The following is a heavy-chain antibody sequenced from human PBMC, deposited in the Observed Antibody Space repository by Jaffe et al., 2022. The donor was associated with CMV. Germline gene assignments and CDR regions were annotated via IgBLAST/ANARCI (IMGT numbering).Heavy chain of an antibody. D-gene: IGHD3-10*01. CDR3: ARGLSYYGSGSYLYYFDY. CDR1: GGSFSGYY. V-gene: IGHV4-34*01. J-gene: IGHJ4*02. Sequence: QVQLQQWGAGLLKPSETLSLTCAVYGGSFSGYYWSWIRQPPGKGLEWIGEINHSGSTNYNPSLKSRVTISVDTSKNQFSLKLSSVTAADTAVYYCARGLSYYGSGSYLYYFDYWGQGTLVTVSS. CDR2: INHSGST.